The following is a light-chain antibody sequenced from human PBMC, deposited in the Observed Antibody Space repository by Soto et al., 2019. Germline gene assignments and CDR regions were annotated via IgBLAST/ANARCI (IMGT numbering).Light chain of an antibody. Sequence: EIVLTQSPATLSSFPGDRVTLSCRASQAVNTRLAWYQHRPGQAPRLLIYLASNRAAGVPARFSGSGSGTDFTLTISDVEPEDFAVYYCHQRQSWHRTFGQGAKGDIK. V-gene: IGKV3D-11*01. CDR1: QAVNTR. CDR2: LAS. CDR3: HQRQSWHRT. J-gene: IGKJ1*01.